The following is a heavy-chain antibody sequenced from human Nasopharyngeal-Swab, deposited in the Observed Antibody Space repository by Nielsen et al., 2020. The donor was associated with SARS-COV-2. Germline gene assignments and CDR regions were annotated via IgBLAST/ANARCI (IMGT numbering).Heavy chain of an antibody. V-gene: IGHV3-7*05. Sequence: GESLKISCAASGFTFSSYWMSWVRQAPGKGLEWVAYIKEDGSEKYFVDSVRGRFTISRDNSKSTLYLQMNSLRAEDTAEYFCAKDGVRLNGIDVWGQGTTVTVSS. CDR1: GFTFSSYW. J-gene: IGHJ6*02. D-gene: IGHD3-16*01. CDR3: AKDGVRLNGIDV. CDR2: IKEDGSEK.